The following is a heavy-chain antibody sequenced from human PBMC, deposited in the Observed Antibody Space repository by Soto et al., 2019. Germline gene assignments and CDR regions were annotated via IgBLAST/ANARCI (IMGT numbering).Heavy chain of an antibody. J-gene: IGHJ4*02. V-gene: IGHV3-48*02. CDR1: GFTFSSSN. Sequence: EVQLVESGGGSVQPGGSLRLSCAASGFTFSSSNMNWVLQAPGKGLEWVSYISSSSSTIYYADSVKGRFTVSRDNAKNSLYLQMNSLRDEDTAVYYCAREWVYWGQGPLVTVSS. CDR3: AREWVY. CDR2: ISSSSSTI.